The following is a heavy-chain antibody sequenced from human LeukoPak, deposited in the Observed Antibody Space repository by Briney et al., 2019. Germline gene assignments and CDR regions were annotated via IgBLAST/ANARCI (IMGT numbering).Heavy chain of an antibody. Sequence: GGSLRLSCAASGFTFSNYSMNWVRQAPWKGLEWVSSISSSSSYIYYADSVKGRFTISRDNAKNSLYLQMNSLRAEDTAVYYCARVSRRDGYNFEDYWGQGTLVTVSS. J-gene: IGHJ4*02. V-gene: IGHV3-21*01. CDR3: ARVSRRDGYNFEDY. CDR1: GFTFSNYS. CDR2: ISSSSSYI. D-gene: IGHD5-24*01.